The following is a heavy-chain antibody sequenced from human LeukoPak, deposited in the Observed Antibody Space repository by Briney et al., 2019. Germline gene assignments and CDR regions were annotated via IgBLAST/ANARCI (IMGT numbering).Heavy chain of an antibody. V-gene: IGHV1-18*01. J-gene: IGHJ6*03. CDR2: MNPNSGNT. D-gene: IGHD3-10*01. CDR3: ARDRFVYGSGSYYTYYYYYMDV. Sequence: GASVKVSCKASGYTFGRYDINWVRQATGQGLEWMGWMNPNSGNTNYAQKLQGRVTMTTDTSTSTAYMELRSLRSDDTAVYYCARDRFVYGSGSYYTYYYYYMDVWGKGTTVTVSS. CDR1: GYTFGRYD.